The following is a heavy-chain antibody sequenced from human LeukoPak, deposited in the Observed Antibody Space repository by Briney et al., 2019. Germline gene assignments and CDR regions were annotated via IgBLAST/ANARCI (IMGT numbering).Heavy chain of an antibody. D-gene: IGHD5-12*01. CDR3: ARGSVDIVATYWFDP. J-gene: IGHJ5*02. V-gene: IGHV1-69*04. CDR2: IIPILGIA. Sequence: SVKVSCEASGGTFSSYAISWVRQAPGQGLKWMGRIIPILGIANYAQKFQGRVTITADKSTSTAYMELSSLRSEDMAVYYCARGSVDIVATYWFDPWGQGTLVTVSS. CDR1: GGTFSSYA.